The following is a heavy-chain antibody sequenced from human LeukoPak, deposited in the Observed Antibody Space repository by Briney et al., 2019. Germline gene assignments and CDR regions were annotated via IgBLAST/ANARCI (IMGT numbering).Heavy chain of an antibody. J-gene: IGHJ4*02. CDR1: GGSISSSSYY. CDR2: IYYSGST. V-gene: IGHV4-39*07. Sequence: PSETLSLACTVSGGSISSSSYYWGWIRQPPGKGLEWIGSIYYSGSTYYNPSLKSRVTISVDTSKNQFSLKLSSVTAADTAVYYCARNSYTYYYGSGSYSNFDYWGQGTLVTVSS. D-gene: IGHD3-10*01. CDR3: ARNSYTYYYGSGSYSNFDY.